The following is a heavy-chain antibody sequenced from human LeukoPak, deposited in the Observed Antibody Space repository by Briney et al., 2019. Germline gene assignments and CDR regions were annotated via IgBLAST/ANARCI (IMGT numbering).Heavy chain of an antibody. CDR3: ARRYYDSSGYYHTFDS. J-gene: IGHJ4*02. CDR1: GGSIISSNYY. Sequence: PSETPSLTCTVSGGSIISSNYYWGWIRQPPGKGLEWIGNIYYSGTTYYNPSLKSRVTISVDTSKNQFSLKLNSVTAADTAIYYCARRYYDSSGYYHTFDSWGQGTLVTVSS. D-gene: IGHD3-22*01. CDR2: IYYSGTT. V-gene: IGHV4-39*01.